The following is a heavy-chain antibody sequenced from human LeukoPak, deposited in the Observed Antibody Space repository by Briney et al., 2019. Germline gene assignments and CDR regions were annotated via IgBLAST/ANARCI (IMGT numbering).Heavy chain of an antibody. J-gene: IGHJ4*02. V-gene: IGHV3-48*01. Sequence: GGSLRRSCAASGFTFSSYSMNWVRHAPGKGLDRVSYISSSSSTIYYAGSVKGRFTISRDNAKNSLYLQMNSLRAEDTAVYYCARDLHGSYSFDYWGQGTLVTVSS. CDR2: ISSSSSTI. CDR1: GFTFSSYS. CDR3: ARDLHGSYSFDY. D-gene: IGHD1-26*01.